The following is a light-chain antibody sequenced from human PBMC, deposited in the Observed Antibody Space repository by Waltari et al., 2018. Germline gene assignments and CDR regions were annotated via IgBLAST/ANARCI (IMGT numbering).Light chain of an antibody. CDR3: SSYAGSSKGV. Sequence: QSALTQPASVSGSPGQSITISCTGTSSDVGNYKRVSWYQQHPGKAPNLMIYAVSKRPSVVSDRFSGSKSGDMASLTISGLQPEDDAEYFCSSYAGSSKGVFCGGTKVTVL. CDR1: SSDVGNYKR. J-gene: IGLJ2*01. V-gene: IGLV2-23*02. CDR2: AVS.